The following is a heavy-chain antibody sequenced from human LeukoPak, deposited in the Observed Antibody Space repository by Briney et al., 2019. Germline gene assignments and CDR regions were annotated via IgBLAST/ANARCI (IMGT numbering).Heavy chain of an antibody. CDR1: GGSISSYY. Sequence: SETLSLTCTVSGGSISSYYWSWIRQPAGKGLEWIGRIYTSGSTNHNASLTSRVTISVDKTKNQFFLKLSSVTAADTAVYYCARGGDYCSSTSCWKWFDPWGQGTLVTVSS. D-gene: IGHD2-2*01. CDR3: ARGGDYCSSTSCWKWFDP. V-gene: IGHV4-4*07. J-gene: IGHJ5*02. CDR2: IYTSGST.